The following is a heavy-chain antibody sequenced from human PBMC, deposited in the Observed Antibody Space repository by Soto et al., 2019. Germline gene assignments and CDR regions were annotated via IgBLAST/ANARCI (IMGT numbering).Heavy chain of an antibody. CDR3: ATRDRSGYSYWLDT. Sequence: QVQLQESGPGLVKPSQTLSLTCTVSGGSISDGYYWSWIRQHPGKGLEWIGSISDSGSTSYNPSLKSRLTISVDTSKNQFSLNLSSVTAADTAVYYCATRDRSGYSYWLDTWGQGTLVTVSS. J-gene: IGHJ5*02. CDR2: ISDSGST. D-gene: IGHD3-22*01. V-gene: IGHV4-31*03. CDR1: GGSISDGYY.